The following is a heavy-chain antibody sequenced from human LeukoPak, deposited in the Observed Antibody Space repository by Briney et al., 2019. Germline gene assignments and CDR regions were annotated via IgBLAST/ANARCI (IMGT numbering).Heavy chain of an antibody. CDR2: ISYDGSNK. D-gene: IGHD1-7*01. CDR1: GFTFSSYA. CDR3: AREDWNYDGYSDY. Sequence: GRSLRLSCAASGFTFSSYAMHWVRQAPGKGLEWVAVISYDGSNKYYADSVKGRFTISRDNSKNTLYLQVNSLRAEDTAVYYCAREDWNYDGYSDYWGQGTLVTVSS. J-gene: IGHJ4*02. V-gene: IGHV3-30-3*01.